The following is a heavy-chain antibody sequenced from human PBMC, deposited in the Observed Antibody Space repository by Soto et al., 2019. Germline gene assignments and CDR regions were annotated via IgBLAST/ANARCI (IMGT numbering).Heavy chain of an antibody. V-gene: IGHV3-30*18. CDR1: GFTFSSYG. CDR3: AKDISVVAATPNYYMDV. CDR2: ISYDGSNK. Sequence: QVQLVESGGGVVQPGRSLRLSCAASGFTFSSYGMHWVRLAPGKGLEWVAVISYDGSNKYYADSVKGRFTISRDNSKNTLYLQMNSLSAEDTAVYYCAKDISVVAATPNYYMDVWGKGTTVTVSS. D-gene: IGHD2-15*01. J-gene: IGHJ6*03.